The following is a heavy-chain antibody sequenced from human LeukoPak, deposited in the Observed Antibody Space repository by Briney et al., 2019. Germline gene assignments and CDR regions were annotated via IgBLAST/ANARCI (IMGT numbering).Heavy chain of an antibody. D-gene: IGHD2-15*01. V-gene: IGHV4-39*07. CDR3: ARDRDVDDFDS. J-gene: IGHJ4*01. Sequence: PSETLSLTCTVSSGSISTSNYYWGWVRQPPGKALEWIGNIFYSGSTYYSPSLKSRVTISVDTSKNQLSLNLKSVTAADTAVYYCARDRDVDDFDSWGHGTLVTVSS. CDR1: SGSISTSNYY. CDR2: IFYSGST.